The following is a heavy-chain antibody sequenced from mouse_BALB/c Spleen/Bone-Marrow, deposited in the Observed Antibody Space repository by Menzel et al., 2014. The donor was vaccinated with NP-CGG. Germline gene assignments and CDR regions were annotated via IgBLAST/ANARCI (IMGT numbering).Heavy chain of an antibody. Sequence: VQLQQSGAELARPGASVKMSCKASGYTFTTYTMHWVQQRPGQGLEWVGYINPSTGFTNYNQIFKDKATLAADKSSSAAYMQLSSLTSEDSAVYYCARGGFLLRSLALDYWGQGTSVTASS. CDR3: ARGGFLLRSLALDY. V-gene: IGHV1-4*01. D-gene: IGHD1-1*01. CDR2: INPSTGFT. J-gene: IGHJ4*01. CDR1: GYTFTTYT.